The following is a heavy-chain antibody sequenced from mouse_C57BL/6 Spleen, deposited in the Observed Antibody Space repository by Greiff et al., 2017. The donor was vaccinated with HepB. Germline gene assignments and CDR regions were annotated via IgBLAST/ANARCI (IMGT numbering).Heavy chain of an antibody. V-gene: IGHV10-1*01. CDR3: VSASYGSSYRYFDV. D-gene: IGHD1-1*01. CDR1: GFSFNTYA. J-gene: IGHJ1*03. Sequence: EVQVVESGGGLVQPKGSLKLSCAASGFSFNTYAMNWVRQAPGKGLEWVARIRSKSNNYATYYADSVKDRFTISRDDSESMLYLQMNNLKTEDTAMYYCVSASYGSSYRYFDVWGTGTTVTVSS. CDR2: IRSKSNNYAT.